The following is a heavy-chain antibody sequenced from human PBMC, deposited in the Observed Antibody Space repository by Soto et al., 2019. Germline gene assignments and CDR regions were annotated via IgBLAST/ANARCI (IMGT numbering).Heavy chain of an antibody. CDR2: VFYSGAT. V-gene: IGHV4-30-4*01. D-gene: IGHD3-10*01. CDR3: ARAGFSYGHLLF. J-gene: IGHJ4*02. CDR1: GGPIKTGDYY. Sequence: SETLSLTCNVSGGPIKTGDYYWNWIRQPPGKGLEWIGYVFYSGATNYSPSPKSRAAISMDTSKNQFSLSLTSVTAADTAVYYCARAGFSYGHLLFWGQGIRVTVSS.